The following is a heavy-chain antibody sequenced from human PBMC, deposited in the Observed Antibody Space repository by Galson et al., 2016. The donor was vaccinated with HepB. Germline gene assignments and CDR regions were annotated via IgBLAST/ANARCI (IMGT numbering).Heavy chain of an antibody. CDR3: ARDQDSGGYLNWFDP. V-gene: IGHV1-18*01. Sequence: SVKVSCKASGYTFTRYGITWVRQAPGQGLEWMGWISAYNGNTNYAQKLQGRVTMTTDTYTSTAYMELGSLRYDDTAVYYCARDQDSGGYLNWFDPWGQGTLVTVSS. CDR2: ISAYNGNT. CDR1: GYTFTRYG. J-gene: IGHJ5*02. D-gene: IGHD1-26*01.